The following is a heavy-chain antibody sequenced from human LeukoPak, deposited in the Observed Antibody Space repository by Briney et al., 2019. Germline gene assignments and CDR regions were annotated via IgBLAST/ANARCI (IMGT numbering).Heavy chain of an antibody. Sequence: GGSLRLSCAASGFTFSSYGMHWVRQAPGKGLEWVAVIWYDGSNKYYVDSVKGRFTISRDNSKNTLYLQMNSLRAEDTAVYYCARDGNYDFWSGYYMYYYYYGMDVWGQGTTVTVSS. CDR3: ARDGNYDFWSGYYMYYYYYGMDV. D-gene: IGHD3-3*01. CDR1: GFTFSSYG. V-gene: IGHV3-33*01. CDR2: IWYDGSNK. J-gene: IGHJ6*02.